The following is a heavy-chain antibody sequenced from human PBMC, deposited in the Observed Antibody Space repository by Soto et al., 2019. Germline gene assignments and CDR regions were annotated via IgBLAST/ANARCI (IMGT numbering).Heavy chain of an antibody. D-gene: IGHD6-13*01. J-gene: IGHJ4*02. CDR2: IYNTGST. Sequence: EVQLVESGGGLIQPGGSLRLSCAASGFTVSSNYMSWVRQAPGKGLEWVSVIYNTGSTYYADSVKGRFTVSRDNSKNTLYLQMNSLSAEDTAVYYRARDPGGTAATGDGFDCWGQGTLVTVSS. CDR1: GFTVSSNY. CDR3: ARDPGGTAATGDGFDC. V-gene: IGHV3-53*01.